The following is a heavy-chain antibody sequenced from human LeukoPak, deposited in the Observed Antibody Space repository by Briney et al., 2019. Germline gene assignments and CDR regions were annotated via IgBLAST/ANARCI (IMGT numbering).Heavy chain of an antibody. CDR1: GYSFTTYW. V-gene: IGHV5-51*01. Sequence: PGESLRISCKGSGYSFTTYWIGWVRQMPGKGLEWMGIIYPGDSDTRYSPSFQGQVTISVDKSISTAYLQWSSLKASDTAMYYCARLPYYYDRSGDRRAEYFQYWGQGTLVTVSS. CDR2: IYPGDSDT. D-gene: IGHD3-22*01. CDR3: ARLPYYYDRSGDRRAEYFQY. J-gene: IGHJ1*01.